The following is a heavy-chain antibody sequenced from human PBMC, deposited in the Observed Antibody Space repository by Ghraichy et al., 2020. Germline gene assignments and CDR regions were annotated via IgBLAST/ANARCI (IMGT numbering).Heavy chain of an antibody. D-gene: IGHD2-15*01. J-gene: IGHJ4*02. Sequence: GSLRLSCDVAGGSITSSSLWTWVRQPPGRGLEWIGDISHSGISNYNPSLRSRVTIAVDKSKNQFSLKLSLVTAADTAVYYCARDMRYGADSWGQGTLVTVSS. CDR1: GGSITSSSL. V-gene: IGHV4-4*02. CDR3: ARDMRYGADS. CDR2: ISHSGIS.